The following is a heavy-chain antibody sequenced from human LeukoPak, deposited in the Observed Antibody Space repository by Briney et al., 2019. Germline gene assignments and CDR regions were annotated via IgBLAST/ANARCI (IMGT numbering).Heavy chain of an antibody. D-gene: IGHD1-1*01. CDR2: IIPIFGTA. Sequence: GSSVKVSCKASGGTFSSYAISWVRQAPGQGLEWMGGIIPIFGTANYAQKFQGRVTITADKSTSTAYMELSSLRSEDTAVYYCASGPRPWTQLYYFDYWGQGTLVTVSS. V-gene: IGHV1-69*06. CDR1: GGTFSSYA. CDR3: ASGPRPWTQLYYFDY. J-gene: IGHJ4*02.